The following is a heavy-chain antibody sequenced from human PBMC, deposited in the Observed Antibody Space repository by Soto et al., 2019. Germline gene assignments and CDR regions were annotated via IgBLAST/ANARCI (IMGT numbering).Heavy chain of an antibody. CDR1: GFTFSSYA. Sequence: QVQLVESGGGVVQPGRSLRLSCAASGFTFSSYAMHWVRQAPGKGLEWVALISYDGSKEYYADSVKDRFTISRDNSKNTLYLQMISLRAEDTAVYYCARAYCGGDCYLGLVYWGQGTLVTVSS. J-gene: IGHJ4*02. V-gene: IGHV3-30-3*01. CDR2: ISYDGSKE. D-gene: IGHD2-21*02. CDR3: ARAYCGGDCYLGLVY.